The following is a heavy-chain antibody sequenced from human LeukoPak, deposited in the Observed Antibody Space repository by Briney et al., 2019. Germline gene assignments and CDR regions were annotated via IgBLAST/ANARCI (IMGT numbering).Heavy chain of an antibody. CDR2: IRPKFEGGTA. V-gene: IGHV3-15*01. CDR3: THYSSGWY. D-gene: IGHD6-19*01. Sequence: GGSLRLSCVTSGFTFSNAWMSWVRQAPGKGLEWVGRIRPKFEGGTADYAVAVKGRFIISRDDSKNTLYLQMNSLKIEDTAMYYCTHYSSGWYLGQGTLVTVSS. J-gene: IGHJ4*02. CDR1: GFTFSNAW.